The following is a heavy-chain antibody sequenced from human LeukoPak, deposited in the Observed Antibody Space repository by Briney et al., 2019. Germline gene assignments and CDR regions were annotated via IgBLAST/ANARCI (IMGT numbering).Heavy chain of an antibody. D-gene: IGHD3-16*01. CDR1: GYSFTSYW. Sequence: GESLKFSCKGSGYSFTSYWIAWVRQMPGKGLEWMGLIYPDDSDTRYSPSFEGQVTISADKSISTAYLQWRSLRASDTAMYYCANGLFEGAFDNWGQGTLVTVSS. J-gene: IGHJ4*02. CDR2: IYPDDSDT. V-gene: IGHV5-51*01. CDR3: ANGLFEGAFDN.